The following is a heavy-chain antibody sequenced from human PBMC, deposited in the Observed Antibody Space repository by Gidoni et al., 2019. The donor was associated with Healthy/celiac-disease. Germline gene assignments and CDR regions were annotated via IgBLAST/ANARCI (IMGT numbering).Heavy chain of an antibody. J-gene: IGHJ4*02. CDR2: ISGSGGST. CDR3: AKYFADYKARFDY. V-gene: IGHV3-23*01. Sequence: EVQLLESGGGLVQPGGSVRLSCAASGFPFSSYARSWVRQAPGKGLEWVSAISGSGGSTYYADSVKGRFTISRDNSKNTLYLQMNSLRAEDTAVYYCAKYFADYKARFDYWGQGTLVTVSS. D-gene: IGHD4-17*01. CDR1: GFPFSSYA.